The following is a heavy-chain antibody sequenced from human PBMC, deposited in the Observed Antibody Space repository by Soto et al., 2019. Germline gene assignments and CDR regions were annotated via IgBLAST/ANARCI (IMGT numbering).Heavy chain of an antibody. D-gene: IGHD3-3*01. V-gene: IGHV4-34*08. CDR1: GGTVKGYD. Sequence: SGTLSLSCAVYGGTVKGYDGNWRRQPPGKGLEWIGEINHTGGTHYNPSLKSRVTMSVDTSKNQFSLGLSSVTAADTAIYYCATRITVFGLLIPPFDPWGQGTQVTVPS. CDR3: ATRITVFGLLIPPFDP. CDR2: INHTGGT. J-gene: IGHJ5*02.